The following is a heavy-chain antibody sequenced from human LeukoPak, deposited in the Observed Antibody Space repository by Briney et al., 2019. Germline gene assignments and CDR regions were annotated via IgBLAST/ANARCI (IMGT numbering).Heavy chain of an antibody. D-gene: IGHD1-26*01. CDR1: GFTFNTYW. J-gene: IGHJ3*01. CDR2: IDQGGSTK. Sequence: PGGSLRLSCAASGFTFNTYWMIWVRQAPGKGLEWVTNIDQGGSTKYYVDSLKGRFTISRDNAKNSLYLQMNSLRAEDTAVYYCVRDKGGMSGAIYYDAFDVWRRGTMVTVSS. V-gene: IGHV3-7*01. CDR3: VRDKGGMSGAIYYDAFDV.